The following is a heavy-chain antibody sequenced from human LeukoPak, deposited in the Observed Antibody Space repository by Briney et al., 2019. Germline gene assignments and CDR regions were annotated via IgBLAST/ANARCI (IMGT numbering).Heavy chain of an antibody. CDR2: IDPSDSYT. CDR3: ARLMITFGGVIVPYFDY. V-gene: IGHV5-10-1*01. D-gene: IGHD3-16*02. CDR1: GYSFTSYW. Sequence: GESLKISCKGSGYSFTSYWISWVHQMPGKGLEWMGRIDPSDSYTNYSPSFQGHVTISADKSISTAYLQWSSLKASDTAMYYCARLMITFGGVIVPYFDYWGQGTLVTVSS. J-gene: IGHJ4*02.